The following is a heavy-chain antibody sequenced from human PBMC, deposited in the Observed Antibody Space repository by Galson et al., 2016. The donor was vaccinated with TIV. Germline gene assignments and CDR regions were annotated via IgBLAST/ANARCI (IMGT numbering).Heavy chain of an antibody. V-gene: IGHV3-21*06. J-gene: IGHJ6*02. D-gene: IGHD2-2*02. CDR1: GFTFSAYT. CDR3: ARDSAIENPGKNYYYYSGMNV. CDR2: ISTGSSYI. Sequence: SLRLSCAASGFTFSAYTMNWVRQAPGKGLEWVSSISTGSSYIFYADSVKGRFTISRDNAKNSLYLQINGLRADDTAVYYCARDSAIENPGKNYYYYSGMNVWGQGTTVTVSS.